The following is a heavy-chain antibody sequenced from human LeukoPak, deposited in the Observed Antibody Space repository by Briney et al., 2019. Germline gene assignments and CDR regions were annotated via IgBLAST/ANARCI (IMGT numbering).Heavy chain of an antibody. D-gene: IGHD3-3*01. V-gene: IGHV4-39*07. Sequence: PSETLSLTCTVSGGSISSSSYYWGWIRQPPGKGLEWIGRIYYSGSTYYNPSLKSRVTISVDTSKNQFSLKLSSVTAADTAVYYCARVPTIFGVVLRYYFDYWGQGTLVTVSS. J-gene: IGHJ4*02. CDR3: ARVPTIFGVVLRYYFDY. CDR2: IYYSGST. CDR1: GGSISSSSYY.